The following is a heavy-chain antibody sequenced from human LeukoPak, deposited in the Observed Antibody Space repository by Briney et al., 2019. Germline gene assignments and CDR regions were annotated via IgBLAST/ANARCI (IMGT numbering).Heavy chain of an antibody. V-gene: IGHV4-39*02. CDR3: ARTGAYWQVDY. CDR1: GGSFSGYY. D-gene: IGHD2-21*01. CDR2: MYYSGST. J-gene: IGHJ4*02. Sequence: SETLSLTCAVYGGSFSGYYWGWIRQPPGKGLEWIGSMYYSGSTYYNPSLKSRVTISVDTSRNHFSLKLSSVTAADTAVYYCARTGAYWQVDYWGQGTLVTVSS.